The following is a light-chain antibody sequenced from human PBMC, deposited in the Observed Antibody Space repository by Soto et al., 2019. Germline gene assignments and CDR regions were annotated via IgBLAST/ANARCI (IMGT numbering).Light chain of an antibody. V-gene: IGKV3-20*01. CDR1: QSVNSNY. Sequence: EVLLTQSPDTLSLSPGERATLSCGASQSVNSNYLAWFQQKPGQAPKLLIYGASNRATGIPDRFSGSGSGTDFTLTISRLEPEDFAVYYCQQYVNSPGTFGQGTKVDIK. CDR3: QQYVNSPGT. J-gene: IGKJ1*01. CDR2: GAS.